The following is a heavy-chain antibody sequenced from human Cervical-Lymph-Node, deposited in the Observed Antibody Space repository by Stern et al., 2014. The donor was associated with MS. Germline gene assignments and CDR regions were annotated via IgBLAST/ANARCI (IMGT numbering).Heavy chain of an antibody. CDR2: IRRKTEGGTT. CDR3: TNENWGRFEN. V-gene: IGHV3-15*01. CDR1: GFSFSNAW. Sequence: EVQLVESGGGLVKPGGSLRLACVVSGFSFSNAWMGWVRQAPGKGLAWGGRIRRKTEGGTTDYAASVKGRFIISRDDSQDTVYLQMNSLKTEDTAVYYCTNENWGRFENWGQGTQVTVSS. D-gene: IGHD7-27*01. J-gene: IGHJ4*02.